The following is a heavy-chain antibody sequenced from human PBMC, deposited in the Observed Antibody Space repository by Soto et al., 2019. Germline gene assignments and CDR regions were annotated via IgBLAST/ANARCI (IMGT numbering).Heavy chain of an antibody. D-gene: IGHD5-12*01. CDR2: ISAYNGNT. CDR1: GYTFTSYG. J-gene: IGHJ4*02. V-gene: IGHV1-18*04. CDR3: ATSEGRDGYSFDY. Sequence: ASVKVSCKASGYTFTSYGISWVRQAPGQGLEWMGWISAYNGNTNYAQKLQGRVTITADESTGTAYLELSSLTSEDTAVYYCATSEGRDGYSFDYWGPGTLVTVSS.